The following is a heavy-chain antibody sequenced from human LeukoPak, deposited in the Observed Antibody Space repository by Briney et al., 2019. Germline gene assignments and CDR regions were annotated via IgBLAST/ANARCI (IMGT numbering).Heavy chain of an antibody. V-gene: IGHV4-34*01. Sequence: SETLSLTCAVYAYPLTNHYWIWIRQPPGKGLEWIGEINHSGGTNYNPSLESRVTISVDTSKNQFFLKLTSVTAADTAVYYCAREYAFYDSSGYYYGGFDYWGQGTLVTVSS. D-gene: IGHD3-22*01. CDR2: INHSGGT. CDR1: AYPLTNHY. CDR3: AREYAFYDSSGYYYGGFDY. J-gene: IGHJ4*02.